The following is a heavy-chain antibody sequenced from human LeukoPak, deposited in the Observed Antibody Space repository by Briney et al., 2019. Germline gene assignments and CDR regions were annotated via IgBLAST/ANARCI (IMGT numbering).Heavy chain of an antibody. CDR3: AKETSYSSGWYFDG. CDR2: IKQDGSEK. J-gene: IGHJ4*02. D-gene: IGHD6-19*01. CDR1: GFTFSSFW. Sequence: GGSLRLSCAASGFTFSSFWMNWVRQAPGKGLEWVANIKQDGSEKYYVDSVKGRFTISRDNAENTLYLQKNSLRAEDTAVYYCAKETSYSSGWYFDGWGQRTLVTV. V-gene: IGHV3-7*01.